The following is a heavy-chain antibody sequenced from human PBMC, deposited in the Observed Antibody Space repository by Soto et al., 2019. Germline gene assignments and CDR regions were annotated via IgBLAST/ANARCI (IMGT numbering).Heavy chain of an antibody. CDR1: GFTFSSYA. D-gene: IGHD3-3*01. CDR3: AKDNPDDVWRGYRCCFGC. J-gene: IGHJ4*03. V-gene: IGHV3-23*01. CDR2: ISGSGGST. Sequence: GGSLRLSCAASGFTFSSYAMSWVRQAPGKGLEWVSAISGSGGSTYYADSVKGRFTISRDNSKNTLYLQMNSLRAEDTAVYYCAKDNPDDVWRGYRCCFGCWGQGTRGSVSS.